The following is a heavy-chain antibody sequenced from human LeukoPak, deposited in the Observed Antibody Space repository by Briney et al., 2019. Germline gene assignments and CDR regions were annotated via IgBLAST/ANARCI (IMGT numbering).Heavy chain of an antibody. Sequence: SETLSLTCTVSGGSISSSSYYWGWIRQPPGKGLEWIGSIYYSGSTYYNPSLKSRVTISVDTSKNQFSLKLSSVSAADTAVYYCARVDTAMATLTHNNWFDPWGQGTLVTVSS. J-gene: IGHJ5*02. CDR3: ARVDTAMATLTHNNWFDP. CDR1: GGSISSSSYY. D-gene: IGHD5-18*01. CDR2: IYYSGST. V-gene: IGHV4-39*01.